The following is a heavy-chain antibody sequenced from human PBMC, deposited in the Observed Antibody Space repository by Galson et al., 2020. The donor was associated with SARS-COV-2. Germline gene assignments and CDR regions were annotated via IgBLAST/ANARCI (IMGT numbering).Heavy chain of an antibody. CDR3: ARDSSSWSPYLQH. CDR2: VYHSGSV. CDR1: GGSISTSNW. D-gene: IGHD6-13*01. Sequence: SETLSLTCAVSGGSISTSNWWTWVRQTPGKGLEWIGEVYHSGSVSYNPSLRSRVTISIDTSKTQFSLKLRSVTAADTAVYYCARDSSSWSPYLQHWGQGTLVTVSS. J-gene: IGHJ1*01. V-gene: IGHV4-4*02.